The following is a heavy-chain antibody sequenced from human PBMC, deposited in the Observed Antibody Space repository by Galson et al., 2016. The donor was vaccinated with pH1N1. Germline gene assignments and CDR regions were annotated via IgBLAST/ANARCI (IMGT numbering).Heavy chain of an antibody. J-gene: IGHJ3*02. CDR1: GFTFDDYA. V-gene: IGHV3-9*01. CDR3: AKVSGWLFDAFDI. D-gene: IGHD5-12*01. Sequence: SLRLSCAASGFTFDDYAMHWVRQAPGKGLEWVSGISWNSGSICYADSVKGRFTISRDNAKNSLYLQMNSLRAEDTALYYCAKVSGWLFDAFDIWGQGTMVTVSS. CDR2: ISWNSGSI.